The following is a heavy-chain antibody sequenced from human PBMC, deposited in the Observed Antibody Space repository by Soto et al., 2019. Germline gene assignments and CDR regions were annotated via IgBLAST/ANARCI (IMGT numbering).Heavy chain of an antibody. Sequence: ESGGGVVQPGRSLRLSCAASGFTFSSYAMHWVRQAPGKGLEWVAVISYDGSNKYYADSVKGRFTISRDNSKNTLYLQMNSLRAEDTAVYYCARADVGTFWFDPWGQGTLVTVSS. CDR2: ISYDGSNK. V-gene: IGHV3-30-3*01. CDR3: ARADVGTFWFDP. D-gene: IGHD7-27*01. CDR1: GFTFSSYA. J-gene: IGHJ5*02.